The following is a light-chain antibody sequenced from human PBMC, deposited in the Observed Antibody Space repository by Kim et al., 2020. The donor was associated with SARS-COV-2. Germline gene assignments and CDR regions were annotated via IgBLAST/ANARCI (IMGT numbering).Light chain of an antibody. CDR2: SAS. CDR3: QQRNSWPLT. Sequence: LYPGERATLSCRASQSVKTNLAWYQQKPGQAPRLLIYSASNRATGIPARFSGSGSGTDFTLTISSLEPEDFAVYYCQQRNSWPLTFGPGTKVDIK. V-gene: IGKV3-11*01. CDR1: QSVKTN. J-gene: IGKJ3*01.